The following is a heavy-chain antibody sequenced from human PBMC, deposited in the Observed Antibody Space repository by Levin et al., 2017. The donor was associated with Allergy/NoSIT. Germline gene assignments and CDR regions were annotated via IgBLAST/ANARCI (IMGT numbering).Heavy chain of an antibody. V-gene: IGHV3-33*01. J-gene: IGHJ4*02. CDR2: IWYDGSNK. Sequence: GGSLRLSCAASGFTFSSYGMHWVRQAPGKGLEWVAVIWYDGSNKYYADSVKGRFTISRDNSKNTLYLQMNSLRAEDTAVYYCARGRPFRDYSYFDYWGQGTLVTVSS. CDR1: GFTFSSYG. D-gene: IGHD2-15*01. CDR3: ARGRPFRDYSYFDY.